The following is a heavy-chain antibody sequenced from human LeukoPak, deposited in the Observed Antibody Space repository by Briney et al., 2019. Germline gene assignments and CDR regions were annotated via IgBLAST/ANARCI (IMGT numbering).Heavy chain of an antibody. CDR3: ARLDILTGYSSDY. CDR2: MNPNSGNT. CDR1: GYTFTSYD. V-gene: IGHV1-8*01. D-gene: IGHD3-9*01. Sequence: GASVKVSCKASGYTFTSYDINWVRQATGQGLEWMRWMNPNSGNTGYAQKSQGRVTMTRNTSISTAYMELSSLRSEDTAVYYCARLDILTGYSSDYWGQGTLVTVSS. J-gene: IGHJ4*02.